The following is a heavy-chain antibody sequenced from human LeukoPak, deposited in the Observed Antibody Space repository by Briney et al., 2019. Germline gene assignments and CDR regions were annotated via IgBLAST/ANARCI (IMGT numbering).Heavy chain of an antibody. V-gene: IGHV3-9*01. Sequence: PGRSLRLSCAASGFTFDDYAMHWVRQAPGKGLEWVAGISWSSGNIGYADSVKGRFTISRDNSKNTLYLQMNSLRADDTAVYFCAKGGVTDTRSFDLWGQGTLVTVSS. CDR1: GFTFDDYA. D-gene: IGHD1-26*01. J-gene: IGHJ5*02. CDR2: ISWSSGNI. CDR3: AKGGVTDTRSFDL.